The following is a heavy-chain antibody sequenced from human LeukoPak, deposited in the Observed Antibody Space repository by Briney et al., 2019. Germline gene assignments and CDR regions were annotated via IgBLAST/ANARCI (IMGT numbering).Heavy chain of an antibody. CDR2: INPNSGGT. V-gene: IGHV1-2*02. Sequence: ASVKVSCKVSGYTLTELSMHWVRQAPGQGLEWMGWINPNSGGTNYAQKFQGRVTMTRDTSISTAYMELSRLRSDDTAVYYCARDEQQQWFDPWGQGTLVTVSS. J-gene: IGHJ5*02. CDR3: ARDEQQQWFDP. D-gene: IGHD6-13*01. CDR1: GYTLTELS.